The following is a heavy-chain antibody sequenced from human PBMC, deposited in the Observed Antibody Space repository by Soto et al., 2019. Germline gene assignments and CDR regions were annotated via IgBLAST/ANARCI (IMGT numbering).Heavy chain of an antibody. D-gene: IGHD6-19*01. V-gene: IGHV3-33*01. CDR3: ARETNAGYSSGWLSY. CDR2: IWYDGSNK. J-gene: IGHJ4*02. CDR1: GFTFSSYG. Sequence: GESLKISCAASGFTFSSYGMHWVRQAPGKGLEWVAVIWYDGSNKYYADSVKGRFTISRDNSKNTLYMQMNSLRAEDTAVYYCARETNAGYSSGWLSYWGQGTLVTVSS.